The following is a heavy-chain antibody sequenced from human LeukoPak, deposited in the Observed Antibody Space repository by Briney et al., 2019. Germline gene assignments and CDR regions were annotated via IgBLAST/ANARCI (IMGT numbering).Heavy chain of an antibody. V-gene: IGHV1-46*01. CDR2: INPKADTT. Sequence: GASVKVSCKASEYTFTSYYIHWVRQAPGQGLEWMGIINPKADTTSYAQKFQGRVTMTRDMSTSTVYMELSSLRSEDTAVYFCARVSVGATFDYWGQGTPVTVFS. CDR3: ARVSVGATFDY. D-gene: IGHD1-26*01. CDR1: EYTFTSYY. J-gene: IGHJ4*02.